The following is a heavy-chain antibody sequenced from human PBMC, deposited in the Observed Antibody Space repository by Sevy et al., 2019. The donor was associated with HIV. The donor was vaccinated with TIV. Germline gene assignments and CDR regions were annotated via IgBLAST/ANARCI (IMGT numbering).Heavy chain of an antibody. D-gene: IGHD1-26*01. CDR3: ARANAYLTSDAFDI. J-gene: IGHJ3*02. Sequence: SETLSLTCTVSDGSISSLNYYWSWIRQHPGKGLEWIGYIYYSERTNYNPSLKSRVIISVDTSKNQFSLGLSSVTAADTAVYYCARANAYLTSDAFDIWGQGTMVTVSS. CDR2: IYYSERT. CDR1: DGSISSLNYY. V-gene: IGHV4-31*03.